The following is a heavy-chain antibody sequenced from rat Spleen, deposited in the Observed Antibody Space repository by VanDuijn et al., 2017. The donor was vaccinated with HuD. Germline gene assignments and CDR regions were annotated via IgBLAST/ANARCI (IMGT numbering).Heavy chain of an antibody. J-gene: IGHJ2*01. CDR2: IIYDGSST. D-gene: IGHD1-9*01. CDR3: ARHVIYYGYNYDYFDY. V-gene: IGHV5-17*01. CDR1: GFTFSDYA. Sequence: EVQLVESGGGLVQPGRFLKFSCAASGFTFSDYAMAWVRQAPKKGLEWVATIIYDGSSTYYRDSVKCRFTISRDNAKSTLYLQMDSLRSEDTATYYCARHVIYYGYNYDYFDYWGQGVMVTVSS.